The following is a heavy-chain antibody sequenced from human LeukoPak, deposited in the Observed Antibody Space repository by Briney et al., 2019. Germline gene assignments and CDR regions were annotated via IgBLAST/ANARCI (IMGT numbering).Heavy chain of an antibody. J-gene: IGHJ6*03. V-gene: IGHV4-39*01. Sequence: SETLSLTCTVSGGSISSSSYYWGWIRQPPGKGLEWIGSTYYSGSTYYNPSLKSRVTISVDTSKNQFSLKLSSVTAADTAVYYCARHGAAAAGTLPYYYYYMDVWGKGTTVTVSS. CDR1: GGSISSSSYY. CDR3: ARHGAAAAGTLPYYYYYMDV. D-gene: IGHD6-13*01. CDR2: TYYSGST.